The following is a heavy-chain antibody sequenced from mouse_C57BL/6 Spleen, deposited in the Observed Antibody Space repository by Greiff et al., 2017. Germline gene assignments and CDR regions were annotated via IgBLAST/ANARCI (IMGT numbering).Heavy chain of an antibody. Sequence: VQLQQSGAELVRPGASVTLSCKASGYTFTDYEMHWVKQTPVHGLECIGAIDPETGGTAYNQKFKGKAILTADKSSSTAYMELRSLTSEDSAVYYCTTPFYYDYTWFAYWGQGTLVTVSA. CDR2: IDPETGGT. J-gene: IGHJ3*01. V-gene: IGHV1-15*01. D-gene: IGHD2-4*01. CDR1: GYTFTDYE. CDR3: TTPFYYDYTWFAY.